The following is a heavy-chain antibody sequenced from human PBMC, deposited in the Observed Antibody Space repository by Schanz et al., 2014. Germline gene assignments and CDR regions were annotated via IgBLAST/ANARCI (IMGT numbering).Heavy chain of an antibody. Sequence: QVQLVQSGAEVKKPGASVKVSCKASGYTTFTDYYIHWVRQAPGQGLEWMGWINPNSGDTNYAQKFQGWVTMTRDTSISTAYMELNSLRSEDTAVYYCARTIAYGGSSGYFDYWGQGTLVTVSS. V-gene: IGHV1-2*04. CDR2: INPNSGDT. CDR3: ARTIAYGGSSGYFDY. D-gene: IGHD4-17*01. CDR1: GYTTFTDYY. J-gene: IGHJ4*02.